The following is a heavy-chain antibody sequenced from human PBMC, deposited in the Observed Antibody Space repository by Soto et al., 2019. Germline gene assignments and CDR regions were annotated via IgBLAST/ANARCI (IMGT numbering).Heavy chain of an antibody. CDR3: ARFYGDYTGEDWFDP. CDR2: ISAYNGNT. J-gene: IGHJ5*02. D-gene: IGHD4-17*01. CDR1: GYTFTSYG. V-gene: IGHV1-18*01. Sequence: ASVKVSCKASGYTFTSYGISWVRQAPGQGLEWMGWISAYNGNTNYAQKLQGRVTMTTDTSTSTAYMELRSLRSDDTAVYYCARFYGDYTGEDWFDPWGQGTLVTVSS.